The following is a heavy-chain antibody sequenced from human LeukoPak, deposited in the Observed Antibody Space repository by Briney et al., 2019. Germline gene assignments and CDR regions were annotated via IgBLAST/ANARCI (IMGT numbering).Heavy chain of an antibody. CDR1: GFTFSDYY. D-gene: IGHD1-26*01. J-gene: IGHJ3*02. V-gene: IGHV3-11*04. CDR3: ARHSESHDEGHDAFDI. Sequence: GGSLRLSCAASGFTFSDYYMSWIRQAPGKGLEWVSYISSSGSTIYYADSVKGRFTISRDNAKNSLYLQMNSLRAEDTAVYYCARHSESHDEGHDAFDIWGQGTMVTVSS. CDR2: ISSSGSTI.